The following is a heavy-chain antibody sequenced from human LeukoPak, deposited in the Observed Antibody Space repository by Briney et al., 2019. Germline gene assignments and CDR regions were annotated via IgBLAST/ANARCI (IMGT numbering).Heavy chain of an antibody. D-gene: IGHD1-26*01. CDR3: ARGGAGGFDI. CDR2: ISAYNGNT. Sequence: ASVKVSCKASGYTFTSYGISWVRKPPAQGLEWMGWISAYNGNTNYAQKFQGRVTMTRNTSISTAYMELSSLRSEDTAVYYCARGGAGGFDIWGQGTMITVSS. J-gene: IGHJ3*02. CDR1: GYTFTSYG. V-gene: IGHV1-18*01.